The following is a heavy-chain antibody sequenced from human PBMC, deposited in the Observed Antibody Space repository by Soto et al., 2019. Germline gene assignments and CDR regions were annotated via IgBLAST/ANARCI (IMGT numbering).Heavy chain of an antibody. CDR1: GFTFSSYA. Sequence: EVQLLESGGGLVQPGGSLSLSCAASGFTFSSYAMSWVRQAPGKGLEWVSAISCSVGSTYYADSVKGRFTISRDNSKNTLYLQMNSLRAEDTAVYYCAKEGSYYTPFDYWGKGRLVTVSS. V-gene: IGHV3-23*01. D-gene: IGHD1-26*01. J-gene: IGHJ4*02. CDR3: AKEGSYYTPFDY. CDR2: ISCSVGST.